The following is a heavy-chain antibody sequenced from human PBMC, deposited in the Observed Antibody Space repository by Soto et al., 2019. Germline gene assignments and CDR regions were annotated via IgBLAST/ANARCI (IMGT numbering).Heavy chain of an antibody. V-gene: IGHV1-69*08. D-gene: IGHD2-8*02. CDR1: GGTFSSYT. J-gene: IGHJ4*02. Sequence: QVQLVQSGAEVKKPGSSVKVSCKASGGTFSSYTISWVRQAPGQGLEWMGRITPILGIANYAQKFQGRGTITADKSTSTAYIELSSLRSEDTAVYYCARERRGAGGYWGQGTLVTVSS. CDR2: ITPILGIA. CDR3: ARERRGAGGY.